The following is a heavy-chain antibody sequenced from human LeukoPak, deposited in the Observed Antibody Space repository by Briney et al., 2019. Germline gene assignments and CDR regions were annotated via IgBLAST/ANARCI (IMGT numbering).Heavy chain of an antibody. J-gene: IGHJ4*02. Sequence: ASVKVSCKASGYTFTGYYMHWVRQAPGQGLEWMGRINPNSGGTNYAQKLQGRVTMTTDTSTSTAYMELRSLRSDDTAVYYCARADGITIFGVVIPPFDYWGQGTLVTVSS. CDR3: ARADGITIFGVVIPPFDY. CDR2: INPNSGGT. CDR1: GYTFTGYY. V-gene: IGHV1-2*06. D-gene: IGHD3-3*01.